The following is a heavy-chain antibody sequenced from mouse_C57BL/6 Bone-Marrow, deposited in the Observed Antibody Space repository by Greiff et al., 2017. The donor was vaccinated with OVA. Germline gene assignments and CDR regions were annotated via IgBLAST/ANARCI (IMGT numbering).Heavy chain of an antibody. J-gene: IGHJ3*01. CDR2: INPSSGYT. CDR1: GYTFTSYT. CDR3: AKGFAY. V-gene: IGHV1-4*01. Sequence: VMLVESGAELARPGASVKMSCKASGYTFTSYTMHWVKQRPGQGLEWIGYINPSSGYTKYNQKFKDKATLTADKSSSTAYMQLSSLTSEDSAVYYCAKGFAYWGQGTLVTVSA.